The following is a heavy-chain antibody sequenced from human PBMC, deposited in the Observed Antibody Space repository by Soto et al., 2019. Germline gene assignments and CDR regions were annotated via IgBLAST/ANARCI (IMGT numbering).Heavy chain of an antibody. V-gene: IGHV3-30*18. D-gene: IGHD5-12*01. J-gene: IGHJ5*02. CDR1: GFTFSSYG. Sequence: QVQLVESGGGVVQPGRSLRLSCAASGFTFSSYGMHWVRQAPGKGLEWVAVISHDGMNKHYADSVKGRFTSSRDNSKNTLHLQMNSLRPEDTAGYYCVKTGESGYDWGWFDPWGQGTLVTVSS. CDR2: ISHDGMNK. CDR3: VKTGESGYDWGWFDP.